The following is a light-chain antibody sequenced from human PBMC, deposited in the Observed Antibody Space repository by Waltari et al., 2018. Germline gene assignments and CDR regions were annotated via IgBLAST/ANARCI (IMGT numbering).Light chain of an antibody. CDR2: LGS. V-gene: IGKV2-28*01. CDR1: QSLLHSNGYNY. J-gene: IGKJ1*01. Sequence: DLVMTQSPLSLPVTPGEPASISCRSSQSLLHSNGYNYLDWYMQTPGQSPELLIYLGSKLDCGVTDRFSGSGSGAEFTQKSSRVEAEDVGVYYCMQALQTPPWTFGQGTKVEIK. CDR3: MQALQTPPWT.